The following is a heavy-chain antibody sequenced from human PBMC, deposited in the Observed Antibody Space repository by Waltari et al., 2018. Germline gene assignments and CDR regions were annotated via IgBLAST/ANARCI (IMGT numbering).Heavy chain of an antibody. D-gene: IGHD2-15*01. CDR3: ASWVGQYYFDY. Sequence: QVQLQQWGAGLLKPSETLSLTCAVYGGSFSGYYWSWIRQPPGKGLEWIGEINHSGSTNYNPSLKSRVTISVDTSKNQFSLKLSSVTAADTAVYYCASWVGQYYFDYWGQGTLVTVSS. CDR1: GGSFSGYY. V-gene: IGHV4-34*01. J-gene: IGHJ4*02. CDR2: INHSGST.